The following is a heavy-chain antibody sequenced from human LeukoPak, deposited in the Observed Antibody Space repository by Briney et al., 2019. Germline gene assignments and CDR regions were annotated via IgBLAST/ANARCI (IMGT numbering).Heavy chain of an antibody. D-gene: IGHD3-10*01. J-gene: IGHJ4*02. CDR2: IHPDGGST. Sequence: ASVKVSCKASGYNFNDYYIYWVRQAPGHGLESMGYIHPDGGSTNYAQKFQGRVTMTRDTSISTAYMELSRLRSDDTAVYYCARDKVNYYGSGSYYPYWGQGTLVTVSS. CDR3: ARDKVNYYGSGSYYPY. CDR1: GYNFNDYY. V-gene: IGHV1-2*02.